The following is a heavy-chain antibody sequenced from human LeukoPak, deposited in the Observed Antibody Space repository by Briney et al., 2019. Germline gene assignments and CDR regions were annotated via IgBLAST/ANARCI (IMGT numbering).Heavy chain of an antibody. D-gene: IGHD2-2*01. CDR1: GGSISGYY. Sequence: PSETLSLTCTVSGGSISGYYWSWIRQPPGKGLEWIGYIYYSGSTNYNPSLKSRVTISVDTSKNQFSLKLSSVTAADTAVYYCARGSCSSTSCYRDKYRYGMDVWGQGTTVTVSS. CDR2: IYYSGST. V-gene: IGHV4-59*01. CDR3: ARGSCSSTSCYRDKYRYGMDV. J-gene: IGHJ6*02.